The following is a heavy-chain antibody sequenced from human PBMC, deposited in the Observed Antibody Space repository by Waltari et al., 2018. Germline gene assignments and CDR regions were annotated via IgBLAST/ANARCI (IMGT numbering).Heavy chain of an antibody. D-gene: IGHD6-13*01. CDR1: GGSLSSSSSY. V-gene: IGHV4-39*01. Sequence: QLQLQESGPGLVKPSETLSLTCTVSGGSLSSSSSYWGWIRQPPVKGLEWIGSIYYSGSTYYNPSLKSRVTISVDTSKNQFSLKLSSVTAADTAVYYCARIKGAAAASNDYWGQGTLVTVSS. J-gene: IGHJ4*02. CDR2: IYYSGST. CDR3: ARIKGAAAASNDY.